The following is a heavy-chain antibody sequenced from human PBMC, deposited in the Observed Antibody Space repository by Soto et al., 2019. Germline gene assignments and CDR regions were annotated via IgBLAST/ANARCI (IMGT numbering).Heavy chain of an antibody. V-gene: IGHV4-61*01. J-gene: IGHJ4*02. CDR2: VSYSGTT. Sequence: QVLLQESVPGLLKPSETLSLTCTVSGVSVNSGSLYWTWIRQPPGKGLEWIGFVSYSGTTKYNASLKSRVTISVDTSRSHISLKVRSVTAAYTAVYYWARGAPVTHSAYWDQGTLVTFSS. CDR3: ARGAPVTHSAY. D-gene: IGHD4-17*01. CDR1: GVSVNSGSLY.